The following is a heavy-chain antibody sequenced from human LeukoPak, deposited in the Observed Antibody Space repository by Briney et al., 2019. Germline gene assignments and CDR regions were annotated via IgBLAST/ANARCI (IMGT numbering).Heavy chain of an antibody. V-gene: IGHV3-21*01. D-gene: IGHD3-3*01. CDR2: ISSSSAYI. Sequence: GGSLRLSCAASGFTFSSYAMSWVRQAPGKGLEWVSSISSSSAYIYYADSVKGRFTISRDNAKNSLYLQMNSLRAEDTAVYYCAREVFWSGYFSNLHFDYWGQGALVTVSS. CDR1: GFTFSSYA. J-gene: IGHJ4*02. CDR3: AREVFWSGYFSNLHFDY.